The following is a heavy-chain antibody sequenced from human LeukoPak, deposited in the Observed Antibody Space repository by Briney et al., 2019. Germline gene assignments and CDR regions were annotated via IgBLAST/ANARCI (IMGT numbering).Heavy chain of an antibody. D-gene: IGHD6-19*01. CDR2: IIPIFGTA. CDR3: ARDPGSGWYVVDY. Sequence: SVKVSCKASGGTFSSYAISWVRQAPGQGLEWMGGIIPIFGTANYAQKFQGRVTITADESTSTAYMELRSLRSDDTAVYYCARDPGSGWYVVDYWGQGTLVTVSS. V-gene: IGHV1-69*13. CDR1: GGTFSSYA. J-gene: IGHJ4*02.